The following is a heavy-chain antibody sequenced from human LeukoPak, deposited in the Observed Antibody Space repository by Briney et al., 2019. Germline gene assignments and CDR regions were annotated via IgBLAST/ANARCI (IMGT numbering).Heavy chain of an antibody. CDR3: AISRYSGTSLDY. V-gene: IGHV3-74*01. CDR1: GFTLSNYW. CDR2: INGDGGTT. J-gene: IGHJ4*02. D-gene: IGHD1-26*01. Sequence: GGSLRLSCAASGFTLSNYWMHWVRQAPGKGRVWVSRINGDGGTTTYADSVKGRFTISRDNAKSTLYLQMSSLRIEDTAVYYCAISRYSGTSLDYWGQGSLVTVPS.